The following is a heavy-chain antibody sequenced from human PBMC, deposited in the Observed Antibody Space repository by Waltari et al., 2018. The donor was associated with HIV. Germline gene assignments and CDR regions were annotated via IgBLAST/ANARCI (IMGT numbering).Heavy chain of an antibody. V-gene: IGHV2-70*04. J-gene: IGHJ4*02. CDR1: GFSLSTSGMR. D-gene: IGHD6-13*01. CDR3: ARIAYRSSPD. CDR2: IDWNDEK. Sequence: QVTLKESGPALVDPTETLTLTCTFSGFSLSTSGMRVSWIRQPPGKALEWLAYIDWNDEKYYNRSLETRLTISQDTSKSRVVLTVTNVGPMDTGTYYCARIAYRSSPDWGQGTLVTVSS.